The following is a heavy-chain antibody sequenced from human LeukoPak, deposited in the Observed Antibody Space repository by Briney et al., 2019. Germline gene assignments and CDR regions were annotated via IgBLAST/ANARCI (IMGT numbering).Heavy chain of an antibody. J-gene: IGHJ4*02. CDR1: GFTFNNYN. D-gene: IGHD3-10*01. CDR2: ISYDGSYK. V-gene: IGHV3-30*03. CDR3: ARAQHRGWGFDY. Sequence: ARGSLRLSCAASGFTFNNYNMNWVRQAPGKGLEWVALISYDGSYKYYADSVKGRFTISRDDSKNTLYLQMNSLRAEDTAMYYCARAQHRGWGFDYWGQGTLVTVSS.